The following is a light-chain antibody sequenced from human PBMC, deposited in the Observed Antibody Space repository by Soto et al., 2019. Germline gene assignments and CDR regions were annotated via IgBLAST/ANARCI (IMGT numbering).Light chain of an antibody. Sequence: TQSPATLSLSPGERATFSCTASQYISIYLNWHQQKPGKAPKVLISAASSLQSGVPPRFSGSGSGTDFTLTISSLQPEDFATYYCQQSYSRPLTFGGGTKVDIK. V-gene: IGKV1-39*01. CDR3: QQSYSRPLT. CDR2: AAS. CDR1: QYISIY. J-gene: IGKJ4*01.